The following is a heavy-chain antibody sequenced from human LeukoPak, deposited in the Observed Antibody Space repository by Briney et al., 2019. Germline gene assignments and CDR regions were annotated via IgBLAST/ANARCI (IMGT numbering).Heavy chain of an antibody. CDR1: GFTFSSYS. J-gene: IGHJ4*02. CDR3: ASEYGSGSYVADY. Sequence: GGSLRLSCAASGFTFSSYSMNWVRQAPGKGLEWVSSISSSSSYIYYADSVKGRFTISRDNAKNSLYLQMNSPRAEDTAVYYCASEYGSGSYVADYWGQGTLVTVSS. CDR2: ISSSSSYI. D-gene: IGHD3-10*01. V-gene: IGHV3-21*01.